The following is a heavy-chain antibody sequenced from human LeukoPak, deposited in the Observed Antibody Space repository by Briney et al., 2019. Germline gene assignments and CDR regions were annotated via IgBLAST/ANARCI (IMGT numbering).Heavy chain of an antibody. CDR3: ARHVERKGADAFDI. CDR1: GGSISSYY. CDR2: IYTSGST. Sequence: PSETLSLTCTVSGGSISSYYWSWIRQPPGKGLEWIGYIYTSGSTNYNPSLKSRVTISVDTSKNQFSLMLSSVTAANTAVYYCARHVERKGADAFDIWGQGTMVTVSS. D-gene: IGHD1-14*01. J-gene: IGHJ3*02. V-gene: IGHV4-4*09.